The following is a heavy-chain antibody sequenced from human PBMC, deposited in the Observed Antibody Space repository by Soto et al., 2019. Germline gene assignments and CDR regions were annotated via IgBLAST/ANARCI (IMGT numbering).Heavy chain of an antibody. CDR3: ARRWSGSSGYYYYGMDV. V-gene: IGHV4-59*05. D-gene: IGHD6-13*01. CDR1: GGSITGYY. J-gene: IGHJ6*02. CDR2: IYYSGST. Sequence: PSETLSLTCTVSGGSITGYYWSLLRQPPGKGLEWIGSIYYSGSTYYNPSLKSRVTISVDTSKNQFSLKLSSVTAADTAVYYCARRWSGSSGYYYYGMDVWGQGTTVTVSS.